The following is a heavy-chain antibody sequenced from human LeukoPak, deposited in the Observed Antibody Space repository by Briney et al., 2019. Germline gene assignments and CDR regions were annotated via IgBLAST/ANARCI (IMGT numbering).Heavy chain of an antibody. J-gene: IGHJ4*02. CDR2: INSDGSST. CDR1: GFTFSSYW. Sequence: GGSLRLSCAASGFTFSSYWMHWVRQAPGKGLVWVSRINSDGSSTSYADSVKGRFTISRDNAKNTLYLQMNSLRAEDTAVYYCAREVLAGYFDYWGQGTLVTVSS. V-gene: IGHV3-74*01. CDR3: AREVLAGYFDY.